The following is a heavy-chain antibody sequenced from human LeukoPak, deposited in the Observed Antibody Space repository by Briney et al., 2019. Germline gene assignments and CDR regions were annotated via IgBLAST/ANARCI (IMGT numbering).Heavy chain of an antibody. D-gene: IGHD2-15*01. CDR3: ARRCGGSCFYAFDI. V-gene: IGHV3-66*01. CDR2: IYSGGST. J-gene: IGHJ3*02. Sequence: XEWXXVIYSGGSTYYADSVKGRFTISRDNSKNTLYLQMNSLRAEDTAVYYCARRCGGSCFYAFDIWGQGTMVTVSS.